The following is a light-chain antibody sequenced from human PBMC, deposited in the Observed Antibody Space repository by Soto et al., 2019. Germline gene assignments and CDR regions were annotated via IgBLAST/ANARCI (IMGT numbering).Light chain of an antibody. CDR2: EVT. V-gene: IGLV2-14*01. Sequence: QSALTQPASVSGSPGQSITISCTGTSSDVGGHNFVSWYQHHPGKAPKPMIYEVTHRPSGISDRFSGSKSGNTASLTISGLQAEDEADYYCNSYTSTFTWVFGGGTKLTVL. CDR1: SSDVGGHNF. J-gene: IGLJ3*02. CDR3: NSYTSTFTWV.